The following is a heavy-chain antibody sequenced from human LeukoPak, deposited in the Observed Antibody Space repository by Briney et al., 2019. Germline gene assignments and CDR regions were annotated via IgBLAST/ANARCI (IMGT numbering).Heavy chain of an antibody. V-gene: IGHV1-18*01. CDR3: ARVVRDSSEGYFDY. D-gene: IGHD3-22*01. CDR1: GYTFTSYG. CDR2: ISAYNGNT. J-gene: IGHJ4*02. Sequence: ASVKVSCKASGYTFTSYGISWVRQAPGQGLEWMGWISAYNGNTNYAQKLHGRVTMTTDTSTSTAYMELRSLRSDDTAVYYCARVVRDSSEGYFDYWGQGTLVTVSS.